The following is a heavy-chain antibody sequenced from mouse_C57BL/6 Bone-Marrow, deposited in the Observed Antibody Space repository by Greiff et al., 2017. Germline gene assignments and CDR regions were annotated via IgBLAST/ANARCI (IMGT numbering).Heavy chain of an antibody. Sequence: VQLLEPGAELVRPGTSVKLSCTASGYTITSYWMHWVKQRPGQGLEWIGVIDPSDSYTNYNQKFKGKATLTVDTSSSTAYMQLSRLTSEDSAVYYCSRGYYGSRRGYWGQGTTLTVSS. D-gene: IGHD1-1*01. J-gene: IGHJ2*01. CDR2: IDPSDSYT. CDR3: SRGYYGSRRGY. V-gene: IGHV1-59*01. CDR1: GYTITSYW.